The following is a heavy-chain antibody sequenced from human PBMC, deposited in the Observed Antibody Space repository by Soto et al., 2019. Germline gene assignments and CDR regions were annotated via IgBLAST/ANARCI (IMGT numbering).Heavy chain of an antibody. CDR2: IIPIFGTA. V-gene: IGHV1-69*13. CDR1: GGAFSSYA. J-gene: IGHJ4*02. CDR3: ASGTLNWNHRTLDY. Sequence: SVKVSCKASGGAFSSYAISWVRQAPGQGLEWMGGIIPIFGTANYAQKFQGRVTITADESTSTAYMELSSLRSEDTAVYYCASGTLNWNHRTLDYWGQGTLVTVSS. D-gene: IGHD1-20*01.